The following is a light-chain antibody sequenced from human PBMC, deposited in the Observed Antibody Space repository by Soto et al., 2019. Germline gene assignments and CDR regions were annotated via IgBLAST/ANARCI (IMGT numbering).Light chain of an antibody. J-gene: IGKJ1*01. CDR2: GAS. CDR3: QQYGSSPGT. Sequence: EIVLTQSPGTLSLSPGERATLSCRASQSVSSSYLAWYQQKPGQAPRLLIYGASSRATGIPDRFSGSGSGTDFTLTISSLELEDFAVYYCQQYGSSPGTFGQGTKVEIK. V-gene: IGKV3-20*01. CDR1: QSVSSSY.